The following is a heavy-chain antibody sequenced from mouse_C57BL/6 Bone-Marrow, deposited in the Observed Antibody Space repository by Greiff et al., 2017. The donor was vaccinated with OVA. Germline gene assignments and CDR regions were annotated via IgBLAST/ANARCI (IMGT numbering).Heavy chain of an antibody. Sequence: VQLQQSGAELMKPGASVKLSCKATGYTFTGYWIEWVKQRPGHGLEWIGEILPGSGSTNYNEKFKGKATFTVDTSSNTAYMQLSSLTTDDSAIYYGARGTSYYYYAMDYWGQGTSVTVSS. J-gene: IGHJ4*01. CDR2: ILPGSGST. V-gene: IGHV1-9*01. CDR3: ARGTSYYYYAMDY. D-gene: IGHD1-1*01. CDR1: GYTFTGYW.